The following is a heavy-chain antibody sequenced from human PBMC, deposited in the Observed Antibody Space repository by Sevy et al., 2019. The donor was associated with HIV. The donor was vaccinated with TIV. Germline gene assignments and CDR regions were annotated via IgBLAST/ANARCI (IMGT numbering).Heavy chain of an antibody. J-gene: IGHJ5*02. Sequence: GGSLRLSCAASGFTFSNFWMTWVRQAPGKGLEWVANIKQDGSEKYYVDSVKGRFTISRDNAKNSLYLQMNNLRAEDTAVYYCARDYNSGWRKFNLFDPWGQGTLVTVSS. V-gene: IGHV3-7*01. CDR3: ARDYNSGWRKFNLFDP. CDR1: GFTFSNFW. CDR2: IKQDGSEK. D-gene: IGHD6-19*01.